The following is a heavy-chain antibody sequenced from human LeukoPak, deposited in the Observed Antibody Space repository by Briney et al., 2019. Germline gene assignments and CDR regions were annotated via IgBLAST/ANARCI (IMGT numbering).Heavy chain of an antibody. D-gene: IGHD3-3*01. CDR1: GFTLIHYG. V-gene: IGHV3-74*01. J-gene: IGHJ4*02. Sequence: PGGSLRLSCAASGFTLIHYGMHWVRHAPGQGLVWVSRIKGDGISTNYADSVKGRFTISRDIAKNTLYLQMNSLRAEDTGVYYCAKDHYWSIDYWGRGTLVTVSS. CDR2: IKGDGIST. CDR3: AKDHYWSIDY.